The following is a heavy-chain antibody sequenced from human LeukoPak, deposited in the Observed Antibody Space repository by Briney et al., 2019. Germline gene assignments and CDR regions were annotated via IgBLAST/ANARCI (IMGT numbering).Heavy chain of an antibody. V-gene: IGHV5-51*01. Sequence: GESLKISCKGSGYRFGSYWIAWVRQMPGKGLEWMGTIYPGDSDTRYSPAFQGRVTISVDKSISTAYLQWSSLKASDTAVYYCARETNNRFDPWGQGTQVTVSS. J-gene: IGHJ5*02. CDR3: ARETNNRFDP. CDR2: IYPGDSDT. D-gene: IGHD1/OR15-1a*01. CDR1: GYRFGSYW.